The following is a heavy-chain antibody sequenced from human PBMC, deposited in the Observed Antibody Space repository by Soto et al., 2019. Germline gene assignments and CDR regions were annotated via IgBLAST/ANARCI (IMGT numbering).Heavy chain of an antibody. CDR3: ASNSESLDSYGPDYYYYYGMDV. D-gene: IGHD5-18*01. J-gene: IGHJ6*02. V-gene: IGHV1-2*02. CDR1: GYTFTGYY. Sequence: ASVKVSCKASGYTFTGYYMHWVRQAPGQGLEWMGWINPNSGGTNYAQKFQGRVTMTRDTSISTAYMELSRLRSDDTAVYYCASNSESLDSYGPDYYYYYGMDVWGQGTTVTVSS. CDR2: INPNSGGT.